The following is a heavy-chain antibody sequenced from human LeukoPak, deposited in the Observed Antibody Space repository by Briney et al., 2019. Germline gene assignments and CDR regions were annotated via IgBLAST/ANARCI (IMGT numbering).Heavy chain of an antibody. D-gene: IGHD6-13*01. J-gene: IGHJ4*02. V-gene: IGHV4-4*02. Sequence: PSETLSLTCAVSGGSISSSNWWSWVRQPPGKGLEWIGEIYHSGSTNYNPSLKSRVTISVDTSKNQFSLKLSSVTAADTAVYYCATLGYSSSWGFFDYWGQGTLVTVSS. CDR1: GGSISSSNW. CDR3: ATLGYSSSWGFFDY. CDR2: IYHSGST.